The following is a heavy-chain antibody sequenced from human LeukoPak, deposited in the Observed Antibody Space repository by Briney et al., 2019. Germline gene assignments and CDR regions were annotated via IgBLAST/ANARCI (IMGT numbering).Heavy chain of an antibody. J-gene: IGHJ4*02. CDR1: GGSISSGGYC. CDR2: IYYSGST. CDR3: ARDVWGGYFDY. V-gene: IGHV4-61*08. Sequence: PSETLSLTCTVSGGSISSGGYCWSWIRQHPGKGLEWIGYIYYSGSTNYNPSLKSRVTISVDTSKNQFSLKLSSVTAADTAVYYCARDVWGGYFDYWGQGTLVTVSS. D-gene: IGHD3-16*01.